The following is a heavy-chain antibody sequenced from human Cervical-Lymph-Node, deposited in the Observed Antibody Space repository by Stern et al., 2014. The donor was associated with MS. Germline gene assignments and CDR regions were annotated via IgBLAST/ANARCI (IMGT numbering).Heavy chain of an antibody. CDR3: ARTDILLLDY. D-gene: IGHD3-22*01. CDR2: ISYSGSS. J-gene: IGHJ4*02. Sequence: QVQLQESGPGLVRPSQTLSLTCTVSGGSISSDDHSWSWVRQPPGKGLEWLGYISYSGSSYFNPSLKSRATMSVDTSKNQFSLKLKSVTAADTAVYYCARTDILLLDYWGQGALVTVSS. V-gene: IGHV4-30-4*01. CDR1: GGSISSDDHS.